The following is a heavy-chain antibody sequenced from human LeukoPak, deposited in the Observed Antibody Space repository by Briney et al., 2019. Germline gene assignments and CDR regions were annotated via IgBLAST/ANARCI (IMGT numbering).Heavy chain of an antibody. Sequence: QTGGSLRLSCAASGSSFSDQYMDWVRQAPGKGLQWVVRTGNKESRYTTEDAASVKGRFTISRDDSKNSLYLQMSSLKTEDTALYYCTRGYSGKSVYAFDIWGQGTMVTVSS. J-gene: IGHJ3*02. D-gene: IGHD1-26*01. CDR3: TRGYSGKSVYAFDI. CDR1: GSSFSDQY. CDR2: TGNKESRYTT. V-gene: IGHV3-72*01.